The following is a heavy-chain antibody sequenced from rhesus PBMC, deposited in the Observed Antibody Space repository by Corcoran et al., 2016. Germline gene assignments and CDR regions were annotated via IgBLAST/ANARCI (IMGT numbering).Heavy chain of an antibody. D-gene: IGHD3-16*01. J-gene: IGHJ4*01. CDR2: IVGRRRRT. CDR3: ARGPYSGSYYEGY. V-gene: IGHV4-165*01. CDR1: GGSFSSYW. Sequence: QVQLQESGPGLVKPSETLSLTCAVSGGSFSSYWWGWIRQPPGQGQGGIGSIVGRRRRTQSHPTHKRRATISRDTSKNQFSRELSAVAAADTAVYDCARGPYSGSYYEGYWGQGVLVTVSS.